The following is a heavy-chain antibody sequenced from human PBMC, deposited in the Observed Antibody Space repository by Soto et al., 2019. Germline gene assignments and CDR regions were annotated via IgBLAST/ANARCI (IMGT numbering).Heavy chain of an antibody. D-gene: IGHD4-17*01. CDR3: ATLSSQGGEFDYGDYGGV. CDR1: CYSFTDYW. Sequence: GEVLNLSFTGSCYSFTDYWSGWVRPLPGKRLECMGSLYPGESNTSYSPSIQGEDTIQADKTISTAYLQRRSLKASDTARYYCATLSSQGGEFDYGDYGGVWGQGTLVTVSS. V-gene: IGHV5-51*01. J-gene: IGHJ4*02. CDR2: LYPGESNT.